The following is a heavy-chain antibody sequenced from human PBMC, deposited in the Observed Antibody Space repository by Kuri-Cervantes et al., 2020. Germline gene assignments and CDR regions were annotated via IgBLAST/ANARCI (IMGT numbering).Heavy chain of an antibody. CDR2: IYSGGST. V-gene: IGHV3-53*01. J-gene: IGHJ6*02. CDR3: AYYYYGMDV. Sequence: GGSLRLSCAASGFTLSNYWMTWVRQAPGKGLEWVSVIYSGGSTYYADSVKGRSTISRDNSKNTLYLQMNSLRAEDTAVYYCAYYYYGMDVWGQGTTVTVSS. CDR1: GFTLSNYW.